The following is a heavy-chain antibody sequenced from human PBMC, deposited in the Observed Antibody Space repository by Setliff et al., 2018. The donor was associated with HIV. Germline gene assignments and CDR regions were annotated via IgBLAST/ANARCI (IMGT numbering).Heavy chain of an antibody. V-gene: IGHV4-61*09. J-gene: IGHJ3*02. Sequence: SETLSLTCTVSGGSINSGSYYWSWIRQPAGKGLEWIGHIYTSGSTNYNPSLKSRVTISVDTSKTQFSLRLNSLTATDTALYYCARASVGATGLYAFDIWGQRTVVTVSS. CDR3: ARASVGATGLYAFDI. CDR2: IYTSGST. D-gene: IGHD1-26*01. CDR1: GGSINSGSYY.